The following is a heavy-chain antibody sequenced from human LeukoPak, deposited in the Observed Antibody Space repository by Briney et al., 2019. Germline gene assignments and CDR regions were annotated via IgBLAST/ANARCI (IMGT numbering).Heavy chain of an antibody. J-gene: IGHJ5*02. Sequence: GASVKVSCKVSGYTLTELSMHWVRQAPGKGLEWMGWISAYNGNTNYAQKLQGRVTMTTDTSTSTAYMELRSLRSDDTAVYYCARDQLSRGVWFDPWGQGTLVTVSS. V-gene: IGHV1-18*01. CDR2: ISAYNGNT. D-gene: IGHD1-1*01. CDR3: ARDQLSRGVWFDP. CDR1: GYTLTELS.